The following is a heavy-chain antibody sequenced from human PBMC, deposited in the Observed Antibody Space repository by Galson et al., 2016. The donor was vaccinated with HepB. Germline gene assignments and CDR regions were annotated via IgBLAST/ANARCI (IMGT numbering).Heavy chain of an antibody. CDR1: GFTFSSYG. CDR2: ISYDGSNK. CDR3: AKDGCFGGWGCFDY. V-gene: IGHV3-30*18. J-gene: IGHJ4*02. D-gene: IGHD6-19*01. Sequence: SLRLSCAASGFTFSSYGMHWVRQAPGKGLEWVAVISYDGSNKYYADSVKGRFTISRDNSKNTLYLQMNSLGVEDTAVYYCAKDGCFGGWGCFDYWGQGTLVTVSS.